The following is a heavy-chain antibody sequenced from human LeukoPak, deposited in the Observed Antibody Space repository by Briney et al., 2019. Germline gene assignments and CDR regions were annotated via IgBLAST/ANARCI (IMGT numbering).Heavy chain of an antibody. J-gene: IGHJ4*02. CDR3: ARQALGFGEFNFDY. D-gene: IGHD3-10*01. V-gene: IGHV4-39*01. CDR2: IYYSGST. Sequence: AETLSLTCTVSGGSISSSSYYWGWIRQPPGQGREWIGSIYYSGSTYYNPSLKSRVTISVDTSKKQFFLKLSSVTAADTAVYYCARQALGFGEFNFDYWGQGTLVTVSS. CDR1: GGSISSSSYY.